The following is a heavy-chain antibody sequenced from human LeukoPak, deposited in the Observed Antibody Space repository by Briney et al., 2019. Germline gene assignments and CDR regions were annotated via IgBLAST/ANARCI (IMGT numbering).Heavy chain of an antibody. CDR1: GFTFNTYA. Sequence: GGSLRLSCAASGFTFNTYAMHWVRQAPGRGLEFVSSISSSGGNAYYANSVKGRFTISRDDSKNTLYLQMGSLRPEDMAVYYCARASGRGLYYFDYWGQGTLVTVSS. D-gene: IGHD2-15*01. CDR3: ARASGRGLYYFDY. J-gene: IGHJ4*02. V-gene: IGHV3-64*01. CDR2: ISSSGGNA.